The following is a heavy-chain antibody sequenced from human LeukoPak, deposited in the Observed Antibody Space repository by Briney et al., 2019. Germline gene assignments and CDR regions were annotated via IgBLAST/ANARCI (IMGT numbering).Heavy chain of an antibody. V-gene: IGHV3-48*03. Sequence: PGGSLRLSCAASGFTFSSYEMNWVRQAPGKGLERVSYISSSGSTIYYADSVKGRFTISRDNAKNSLYLQMNSLRAEDTAVYYCARAPISWNSVGAFDIWGQGTMVTVSS. CDR1: GFTFSSYE. D-gene: IGHD1-7*01. J-gene: IGHJ3*02. CDR3: ARAPISWNSVGAFDI. CDR2: ISSSGSTI.